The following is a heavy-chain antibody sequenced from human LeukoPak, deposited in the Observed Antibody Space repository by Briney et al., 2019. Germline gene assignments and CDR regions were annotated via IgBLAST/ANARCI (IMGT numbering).Heavy chain of an antibody. J-gene: IGHJ4*02. D-gene: IGHD3-10*01. V-gene: IGHV3-7*04. Sequence: GGSLRLSCGASGFSMSVYWMSWVRQAPGKGLEWVGNIKQDGSERNYVDSVKSRFTISRDNAKKSLYLQMNSLRVEDTAMYYCAGASGGERYWGQGTLATVSS. CDR3: AGASGGERY. CDR2: IKQDGSER. CDR1: GFSMSVYW.